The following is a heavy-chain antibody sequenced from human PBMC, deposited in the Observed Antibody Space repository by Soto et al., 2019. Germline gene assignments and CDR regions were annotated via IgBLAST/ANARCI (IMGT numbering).Heavy chain of an antibody. J-gene: IGHJ4*02. V-gene: IGHV4-59*01. D-gene: IGHD2-15*01. CDR2: IHHSGST. Sequence: QVQLQESGPGLVKPSETLSLTCTVSGGSIISYYWSWIRQSPEKGLEWIGYIHHSGSTLYNPSLNNRATVSLDRSNNQFSLKLTSVTAADTALYYCAKTVSIAVVAAPNFDSWGQGTLVSVSS. CDR1: GGSIISYY. CDR3: AKTVSIAVVAAPNFDS.